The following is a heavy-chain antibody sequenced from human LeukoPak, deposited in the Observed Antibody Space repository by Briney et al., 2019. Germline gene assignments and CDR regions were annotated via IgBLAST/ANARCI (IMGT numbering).Heavy chain of an antibody. CDR2: IYPGDSDT. CDR1: GYSFTSYW. Sequence: GESLKISCKGPGYSFTSYWIGWVRQMPGKGLEWMGIIYPGDSDTRYSPSFQGQVTISADKSISTAYLQWSSLKASDTAMYYCARHLSHLSGLRNNWFDPWGQGTLVTVSS. V-gene: IGHV5-51*01. J-gene: IGHJ5*02. CDR3: ARHLSHLSGLRNNWFDP. D-gene: IGHD5-12*01.